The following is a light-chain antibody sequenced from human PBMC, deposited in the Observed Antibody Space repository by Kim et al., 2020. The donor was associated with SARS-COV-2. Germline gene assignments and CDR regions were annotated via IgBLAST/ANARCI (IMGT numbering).Light chain of an antibody. Sequence: QAGLTQPASVSKGLGQTATLTWNGNSNNVGNQGAAWLQQHQGHPPKLLSYRNNNRPSGISERLSASRSGNTASLTITGLQPEDEADYYCSAWDSRRSAVVFGGGTQLTVL. CDR2: RNN. CDR1: SNNVGNQG. V-gene: IGLV10-54*01. CDR3: SAWDSRRSAVV. J-gene: IGLJ2*01.